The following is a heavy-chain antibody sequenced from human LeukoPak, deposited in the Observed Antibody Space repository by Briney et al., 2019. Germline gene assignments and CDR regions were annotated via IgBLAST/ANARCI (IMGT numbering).Heavy chain of an antibody. CDR3: AKDRGKSMATFDY. CDR2: ISGSGGST. CDR1: GFTVSSNY. J-gene: IGHJ4*02. Sequence: PGGSLRLSCAASGFTVSSNYMSWVRQAPGKGLEWVSAISGSGGSTYYADSVKGRFTISRDNSKNTLYLQMNSLRAEDTAVYYCAKDRGKSMATFDYWGQGTLVTVSS. D-gene: IGHD2/OR15-2a*01. V-gene: IGHV3-23*01.